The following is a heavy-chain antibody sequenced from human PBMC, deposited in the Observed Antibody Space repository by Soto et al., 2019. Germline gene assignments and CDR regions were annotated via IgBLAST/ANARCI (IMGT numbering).Heavy chain of an antibody. V-gene: IGHV1-69*06. CDR3: ARDRRGDDRGRYRSGPRYYYYYCSMDV. CDR1: GGTFSSYA. J-gene: IGHJ6*01. D-gene: IGHD3-16*02. CDR2: IIPIFGAA. Sequence: QVQLVQSGAEVKKPGSSVKVSCKASGGTFSSYAISWVRQAPGQGLEWMGGIIPIFGAANYAQKLQGRVTITADKSTGPAYMELSSLRSEDTGVYYCARDRRGDDRGRYRSGPRYYYYYCSMDVWGQGTTVTVPS.